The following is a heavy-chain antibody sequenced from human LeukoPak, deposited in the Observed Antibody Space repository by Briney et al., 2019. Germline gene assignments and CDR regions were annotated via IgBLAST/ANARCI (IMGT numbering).Heavy chain of an antibody. V-gene: IGHV3-21*01. Sequence: PGGSLRLSRAASGFIFDNYNMNWVRQAPGKGLEWVSSISSGTNYIFQADSVKGRFTISKDSARNSLSLQMNSLRADDTAVYYCARSAGGNYFDYXDQGXXVTV. D-gene: IGHD2-8*02. CDR3: ARSAGGNYFDY. CDR2: ISSGTNYI. J-gene: IGHJ4*02. CDR1: GFIFDNYN.